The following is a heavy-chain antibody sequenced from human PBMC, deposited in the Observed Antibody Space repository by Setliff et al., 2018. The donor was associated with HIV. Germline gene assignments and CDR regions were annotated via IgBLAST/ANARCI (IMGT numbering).Heavy chain of an antibody. CDR3: ARRTIWGDAFDI. CDR2: IFHSGNT. CDR1: GYSISSGFY. V-gene: IGHV4-38-2*02. D-gene: IGHD3-16*01. J-gene: IGHJ3*02. Sequence: SETLFLTCNVSGYSISSGFYWGWIRQPPGKGLEWIGNIFHSGNTDQNPSLKSRVTMSVETSENQFPLRLNSVTAADTAVYYCARRTIWGDAFDIWGRGTMVTVSS.